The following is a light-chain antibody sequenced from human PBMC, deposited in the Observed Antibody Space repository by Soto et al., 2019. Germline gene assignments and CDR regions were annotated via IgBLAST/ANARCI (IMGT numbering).Light chain of an antibody. J-gene: IGLJ1*01. CDR2: IND. CDR1: SSNIGDNP. Sequence: QSVLTQPPSASGTPGQRVTISCSGSSSNIGDNPVNWYQQLPGAAPKLLIYINDQRPSGVPDRFSGSKSGTSASLAISGLKHEDEADYYCAAWDDSLNARFGTGTKVTVL. CDR3: AAWDDSLNAR. V-gene: IGLV1-44*01.